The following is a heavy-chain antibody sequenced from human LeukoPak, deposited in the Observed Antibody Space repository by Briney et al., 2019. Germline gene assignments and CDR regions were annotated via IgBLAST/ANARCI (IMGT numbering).Heavy chain of an antibody. V-gene: IGHV3-66*01. CDR3: ARDLGAVAGTSGNWYFDL. D-gene: IGHD6-19*01. J-gene: IGHJ2*01. Sequence: GGSLRLSCAASEFTFSSYWMSWVRQAPGKGLEWVAGIAGGDDRFYADSVKGRFSISRDNSKNTVDLQMNSLRVEDTAVYYCARDLGAVAGTSGNWYFDLWGRGTLVTVSS. CDR2: IAGGDDR. CDR1: EFTFSSYW.